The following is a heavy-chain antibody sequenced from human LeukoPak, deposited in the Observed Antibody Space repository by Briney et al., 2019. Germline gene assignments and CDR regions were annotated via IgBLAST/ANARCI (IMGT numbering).Heavy chain of an antibody. V-gene: IGHV4-59*11. J-gene: IGHJ4*02. D-gene: IGHD5-24*01. CDR3: VIGRGWLPDY. Sequence: SETLSLTCTVSGDSIRSHFYNWVRQPPGKGLEWIGVTHESESTNYNPSLKGRVTISVDTSKNQFSLRLTSVAAADTAVYYCVIGRGWLPDYWGQGTLVTVSS. CDR1: GDSIRSHF. CDR2: THESEST.